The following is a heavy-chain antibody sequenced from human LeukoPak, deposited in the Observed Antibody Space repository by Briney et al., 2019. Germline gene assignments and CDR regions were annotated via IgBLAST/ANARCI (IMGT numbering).Heavy chain of an antibody. D-gene: IGHD5-24*01. Sequence: SETLSLTCTVSGDSISRYYWSRLRQPPGKGLEWIGEINHSGSTNYNPSLKSRVTISVDTSKNQFSLKLSSVTAADTAVYYCARRRERWLQLFGNWFDPWGQGTLVTVSS. V-gene: IGHV4-34*01. CDR3: ARRRERWLQLFGNWFDP. CDR1: GDSISRYY. J-gene: IGHJ5*02. CDR2: INHSGST.